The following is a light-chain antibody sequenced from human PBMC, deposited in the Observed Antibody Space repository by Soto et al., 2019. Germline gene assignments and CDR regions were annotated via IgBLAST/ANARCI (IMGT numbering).Light chain of an antibody. J-gene: IGLJ2*01. Sequence: QSVLTQPPSVSAAPGQQVTISCSGSRFNIGKDFVSWYQQLPGTAPKLLIYDDTKRSSGIPDRFSGSKSGTSATLGIAGLQTGDEAGYYCGAWDSSLSVVVFGGGTQLTVL. V-gene: IGLV1-51*01. CDR2: DDT. CDR3: GAWDSSLSVVV. CDR1: RFNIGKDF.